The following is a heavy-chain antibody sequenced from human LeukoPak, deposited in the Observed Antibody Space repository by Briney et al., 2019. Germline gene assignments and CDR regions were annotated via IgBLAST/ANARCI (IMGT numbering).Heavy chain of an antibody. J-gene: IGHJ6*03. D-gene: IGHD2-15*01. CDR2: ISRSGGTT. CDR3: AKRGGTESFYYFYYMDV. Sequence: GSLRLSCAASGFTFSSYDMTWVRQTPGKGLEWVALISRSGGTTYYADSVKARFTISRDNSKNTLYLQMNSLRAEDTAEYYCAKRGGTESFYYFYYMDVWGKGTTVTVSS. CDR1: GFTFSSYD. V-gene: IGHV3-23*01.